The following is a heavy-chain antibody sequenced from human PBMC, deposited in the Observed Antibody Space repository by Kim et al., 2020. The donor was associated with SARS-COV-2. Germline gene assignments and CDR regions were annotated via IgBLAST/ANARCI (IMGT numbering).Heavy chain of an antibody. Sequence: AMTWGRPAPGKGLERAAAITGNSSRTYYAGSVGGGFNSSRDNSKNTLYLQMNSLTADAAAVYYCAKEAVLGYCSGGACPPRYDNWGQGTLAT. J-gene: IGHJ4*02. D-gene: IGHD2-15*01. V-gene: IGHV3-23*01. CDR1: A. CDR3: AKEAVLGYCSGGACPPRYDN. CDR2: ITGNSSRT.